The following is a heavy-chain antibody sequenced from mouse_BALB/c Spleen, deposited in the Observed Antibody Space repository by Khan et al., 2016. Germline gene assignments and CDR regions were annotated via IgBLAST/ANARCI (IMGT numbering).Heavy chain of an antibody. CDR3: ARLRWLLPYWYFDV. D-gene: IGHD2-3*01. CDR2: INTETGEP. CDR1: GYTFTDYS. J-gene: IGHJ1*01. V-gene: IGHV9-2-1*01. Sequence: QIQLVQSGPELKKPGETVKISCKASGYTFTDYSMHWVKQAPGKGLKWMGWINTETGEPTYADDFKGRFAFSLETSASTADLQINNLKNEDTATYFCARLRWLLPYWYFDVWGAGTTVTVSS.